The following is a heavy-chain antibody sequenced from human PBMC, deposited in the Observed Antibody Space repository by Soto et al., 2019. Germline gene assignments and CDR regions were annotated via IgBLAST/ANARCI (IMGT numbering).Heavy chain of an antibody. CDR1: GGSFSGYY. D-gene: IGHD6-19*01. CDR2: INHSGST. CDR3: ARETAVAGKTYYFDY. V-gene: IGHV4-34*01. Sequence: SETLSLTCAVYGGSFSGYYWSWIRQPPGKGLEWIGEINHSGSTNYNPSLKSRVTISVDTSKNQFSLKLSSVTAADTAVYYCARETAVAGKTYYFDYWGQGTLVTVSS. J-gene: IGHJ4*02.